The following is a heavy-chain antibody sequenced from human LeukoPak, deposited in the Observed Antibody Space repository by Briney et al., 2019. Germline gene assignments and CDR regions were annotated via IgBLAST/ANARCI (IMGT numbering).Heavy chain of an antibody. J-gene: IGHJ5*02. V-gene: IGHV4-39*07. Sequence: PSETLSLTCTVSGGSISSSSYYWGWIRQPPGKGLEWIGSIYHSGSTYYNPSLKSRVTISVDTSKNQFSLKLSSVTAADTAVYYCARDRRSYGFLSINWFDPWGQGTLVTVSS. CDR3: ARDRRSYGFLSINWFDP. D-gene: IGHD5-18*01. CDR2: IYHSGST. CDR1: GGSISSSSYY.